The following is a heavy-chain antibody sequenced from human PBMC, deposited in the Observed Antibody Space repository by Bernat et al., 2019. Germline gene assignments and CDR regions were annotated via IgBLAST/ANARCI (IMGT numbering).Heavy chain of an antibody. D-gene: IGHD3-10*01. CDR3: ARGGATMVRGVIYSGMDV. CDR1: GYTFTSYY. CDR2: IIPIFGTA. V-gene: IGHV1-69*01. J-gene: IGHJ6*02. Sequence: QVQLVQSGAEVKKPGASVKVSCKASGYTFTSYYMHWVRQAPGQGLEWMGGIIPIFGTANYAQKFQGRVTITADESTSTAYMELSSLRSEDTAVYYCARGGATMVRGVIYSGMDVWGQGTTVTVSS.